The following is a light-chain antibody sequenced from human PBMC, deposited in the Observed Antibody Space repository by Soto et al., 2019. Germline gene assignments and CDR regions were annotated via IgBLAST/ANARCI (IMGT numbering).Light chain of an antibody. V-gene: IGLV6-57*04. Sequence: NFLLTQPHSVSESPGETVTISCTRTGGSIASNYVQWYQQRPGSAPSTVIYVFDQRPSGVPDRFSGSIDRSSNSASLTVSRQKTEDEADYYCHSYDGNNHVLLGGGTKLTVL. J-gene: IGLJ2*01. CDR1: GGSIASNY. CDR3: HSYDGNNHVL. CDR2: VFD.